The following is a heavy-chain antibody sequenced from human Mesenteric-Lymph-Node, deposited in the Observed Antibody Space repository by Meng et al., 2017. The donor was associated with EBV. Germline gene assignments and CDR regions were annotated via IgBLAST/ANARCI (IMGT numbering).Heavy chain of an antibody. V-gene: IGHV3-74*01. CDR2: INSDGSST. Sequence: VQLVASGGGLGQPGGSLSLSCAAAGLTFRSSWMHWVRQAPGKGLVWVSRINSDGSSTSYADSVKGRFTISRDNAKNTLYLQMNSLRAEDTAVYYCARVSSGWYSFDYWGQGTLVTVSS. CDR3: ARVSSGWYSFDY. J-gene: IGHJ4*02. CDR1: GLTFRSSW. D-gene: IGHD6-19*01.